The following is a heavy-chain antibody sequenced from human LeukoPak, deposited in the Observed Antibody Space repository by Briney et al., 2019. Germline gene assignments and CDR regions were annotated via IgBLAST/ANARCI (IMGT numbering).Heavy chain of an antibody. J-gene: IGHJ4*02. D-gene: IGHD6-19*01. CDR3: ARVRSSGPDY. CDR1: GFTFSSYS. V-gene: IGHV3-21*01. CDR2: ISSSSSYI. Sequence: GGSLRLSCAASGFTFSSYSMNWVRQAPGKGLEWVSSISSSSSYIYYADSVKGRFTMSRDNAKNSLYLQTNSLRAEDTAVYYCARVRSSGPDYWGQGTLVTVSS.